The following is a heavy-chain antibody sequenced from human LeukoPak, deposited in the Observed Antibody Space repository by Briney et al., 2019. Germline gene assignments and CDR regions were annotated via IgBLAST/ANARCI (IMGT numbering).Heavy chain of an antibody. J-gene: IGHJ4*02. CDR3: ARVSAPGTSGWYFGY. CDR2: INGDGSST. CDR1: GFTFSSYW. D-gene: IGHD6-19*01. Sequence: PGGSLRLSCAASGFTFSSYWMHWVRQAPGKGLMWVSRINGDGSSTSYADSVKGRFTMSRDNAKNLLYLQMNSLRDEDTAMYYCARVSAPGTSGWYFGYWGQGTLVTVSS. V-gene: IGHV3-74*01.